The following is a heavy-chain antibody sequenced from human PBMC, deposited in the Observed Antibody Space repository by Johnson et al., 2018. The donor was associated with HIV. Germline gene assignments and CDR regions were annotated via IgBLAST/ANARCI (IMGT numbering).Heavy chain of an antibody. CDR3: AKDQASGYYCDAFDI. CDR1: GFTFSSYG. Sequence: VQLVESGGGVVQPGGSLRLSCAASGFTFSSYGMHWVRQAPGKGLEWVSAIRGSGGSTYYADSVKGRFTISRDNSKNTLYLQMNSLRAEDTAVYYCAKDQASGYYCDAFDIWGQGTMVTVSS. V-gene: IGHV3-23*04. J-gene: IGHJ3*02. CDR2: IRGSGGST. D-gene: IGHD3-22*01.